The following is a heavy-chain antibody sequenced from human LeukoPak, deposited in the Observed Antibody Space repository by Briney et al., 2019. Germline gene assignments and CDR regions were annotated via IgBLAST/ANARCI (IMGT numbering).Heavy chain of an antibody. Sequence: PGGSLRLSCAASGFTFSYYGMHWVRQAPGKGLEWVANIWYDGGSKYYADSVKGRFTISRDDSKNTLNLRMNSLRADGTAVYFCVRDSSGDSSGRPSLDYWGQGTLVTVSS. D-gene: IGHD3-10*01. J-gene: IGHJ4*02. V-gene: IGHV3-33*01. CDR1: GFTFSYYG. CDR2: IWYDGGSK. CDR3: VRDSSGDSSGRPSLDY.